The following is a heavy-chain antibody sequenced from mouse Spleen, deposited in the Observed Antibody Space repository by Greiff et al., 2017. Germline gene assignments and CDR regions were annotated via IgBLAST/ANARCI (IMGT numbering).Heavy chain of an antibody. Sequence: EVNVVESGGGLVQPGGSMKLSCAASGFTFSDAWMDWVRQSPEKGLEWVAEIRNKANNHATYYAESVKGRFTISRDDSKSSVYLQMNSLRAEDTGIYYCTRGGGAPFAYWGQGTLVTVSA. V-gene: IGHV6-6*01. J-gene: IGHJ3*01. CDR3: TRGGGAPFAY. CDR1: GFTFSDAW. CDR2: IRNKANNHAT.